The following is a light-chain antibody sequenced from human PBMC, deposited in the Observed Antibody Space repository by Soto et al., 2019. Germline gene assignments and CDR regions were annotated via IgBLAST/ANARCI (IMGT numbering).Light chain of an antibody. J-gene: IGLJ1*01. CDR1: SSNIGAGYD. CDR3: QSYYSRLSGLYV. V-gene: IGLV1-40*01. Sequence: QSVLTQPPSVSGAPGQRVTISCTGSSSNIGAGYDVHWYQQLPGTAPKLLIYGNINRPSGVPDRFSASKSATSASLAITGLQAEEEADYYCQSYYSRLSGLYVFGTGTKLTVL. CDR2: GNI.